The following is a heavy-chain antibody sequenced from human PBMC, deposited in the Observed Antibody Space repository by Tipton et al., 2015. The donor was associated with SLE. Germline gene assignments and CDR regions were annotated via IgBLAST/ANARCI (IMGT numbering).Heavy chain of an antibody. CDR1: GYTFTSNW. CDR3: ARRFLGSSGWLRQLDY. J-gene: IGHJ4*02. Sequence: VQLVQSGAEVKKPGESLKISCKGSGYTFTSNWIGWVRQMPGKGLEWMGIIYPGDSDARYSPSFQGQVTISADKSISTAYLQWSSLKASDTAMYYCARRFLGSSGWLRQLDYWGQGTLVTVSS. CDR2: IYPGDSDA. D-gene: IGHD6-19*01. V-gene: IGHV5-51*01.